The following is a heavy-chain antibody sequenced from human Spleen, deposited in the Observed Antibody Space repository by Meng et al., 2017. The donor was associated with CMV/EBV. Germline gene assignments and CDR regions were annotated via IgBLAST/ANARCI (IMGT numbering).Heavy chain of an antibody. D-gene: IGHD3-22*01. Sequence: GESLKISCAASGFTFDNYDLSWVRQAPGKGLEWVSVIYSGGNTYYADSVKGRFTIARDKSKNTMFLQMNSLRAEDTAVYYCARELYDFDSSGYTPYYFDYWGQGTLVTVSS. CDR1: GFTFDNYD. V-gene: IGHV3-66*02. CDR2: IYSGGNT. CDR3: ARELYDFDSSGYTPYYFDY. J-gene: IGHJ4*02.